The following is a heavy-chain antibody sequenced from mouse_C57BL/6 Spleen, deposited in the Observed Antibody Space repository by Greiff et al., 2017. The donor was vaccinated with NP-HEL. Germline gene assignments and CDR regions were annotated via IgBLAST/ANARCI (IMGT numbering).Heavy chain of an antibody. CDR1: GFTFSSYG. J-gene: IGHJ3*01. D-gene: IGHD2-3*01. V-gene: IGHV5-6*01. Sequence: EVQGVESGGDLVKPGGSLKLSCAASGFTFSSYGMSWVRQTPDKRLEWVATISSGGSYTYYPDSVKGRFTISRDNAKNTLYLQMSSLKSEDTAMYYCARRKDDGYPAWFAYWGQGTLVTVSA. CDR3: ARRKDDGYPAWFAY. CDR2: ISSGGSYT.